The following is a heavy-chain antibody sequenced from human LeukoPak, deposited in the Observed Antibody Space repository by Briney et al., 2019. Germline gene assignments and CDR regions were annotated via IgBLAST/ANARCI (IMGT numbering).Heavy chain of an antibody. CDR1: GGTFSSYA. V-gene: IGHV1-3*01. J-gene: IGHJ4*02. CDR3: AGNLYYYDSSGTGAYYFDY. D-gene: IGHD3-22*01. Sequence: GASVKVSCKASGGTFSSYAISWVRQAPGQRLEWMGWINAGNGNTKYSQKFQGRVTITRDTSTSTAYMELRSLRSDDTAVYYCAGNLYYYDSSGTGAYYFDYWGQGTLVTVSS. CDR2: INAGNGNT.